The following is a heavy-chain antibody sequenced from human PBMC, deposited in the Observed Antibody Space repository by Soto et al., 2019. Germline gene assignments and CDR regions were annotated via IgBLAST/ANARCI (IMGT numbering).Heavy chain of an antibody. CDR1: GGTFSSYA. Sequence: QVQLVQSGAEVKKPGSSVQVSCKASGGTFSSYAISWVRQAPGQGLEWMGGSIPIFGTANYAQKFQGRVTITADESTSTAYMELSSLRSEDKAVYYCAGYDILTGYKGDYYYYGMDVWGQGTTVTVSS. CDR2: SIPIFGTA. CDR3: AGYDILTGYKGDYYYYGMDV. V-gene: IGHV1-69*01. J-gene: IGHJ6*02. D-gene: IGHD3-9*01.